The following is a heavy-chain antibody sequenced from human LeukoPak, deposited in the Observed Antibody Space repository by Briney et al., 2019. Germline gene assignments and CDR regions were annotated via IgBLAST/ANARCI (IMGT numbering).Heavy chain of an antibody. Sequence: ASVKVSCKASGYTLTIYYMHWVRQAPGQGLEWMGIINPSGGSTNYAQKFQGRVTLTRDTSTSTVYMELSSLTSEGTAVYYCARGGGGDRLDYWGQGTLVTVSS. CDR2: INPSGGST. J-gene: IGHJ4*02. CDR1: GYTLTIYY. D-gene: IGHD3-3*01. CDR3: ARGGGGDRLDY. V-gene: IGHV1-46*01.